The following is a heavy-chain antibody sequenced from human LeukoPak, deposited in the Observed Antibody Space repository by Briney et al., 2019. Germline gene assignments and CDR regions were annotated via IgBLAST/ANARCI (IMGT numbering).Heavy chain of an antibody. CDR3: ARGRPGPAGAGTYDF. D-gene: IGHD6-13*01. J-gene: IGHJ4*02. Sequence: GSPKVSCTASGYTFTTSDINWVRQATGQGLEWMGWMNPNSGKTGSAQKFQGRLTMTKNTSTSTAYMEVTGLKFEDTAIYYCARGRPGPAGAGTYDFWGQGTLITVSS. V-gene: IGHV1-8*01. CDR1: GYTFTTSD. CDR2: MNPNSGKT.